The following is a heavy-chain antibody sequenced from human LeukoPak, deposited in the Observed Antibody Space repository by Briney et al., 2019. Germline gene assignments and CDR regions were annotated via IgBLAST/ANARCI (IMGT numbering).Heavy chain of an antibody. J-gene: IGHJ2*01. Sequence: SETLSLTCAVFVGSFSGYYWTWIRQPPGKGPEWIGEINHSGSTNYNPSLKSRVTISVDTSKNQFSLKLSSVTAADTAVYYCARGRRDGYSGPWYFDLWGRGTLVTVSS. CDR1: VGSFSGYY. V-gene: IGHV4-34*01. CDR3: ARGRRDGYSGPWYFDL. CDR2: INHSGST. D-gene: IGHD5-24*01.